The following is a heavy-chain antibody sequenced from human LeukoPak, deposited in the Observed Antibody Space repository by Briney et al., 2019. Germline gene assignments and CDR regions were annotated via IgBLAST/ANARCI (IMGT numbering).Heavy chain of an antibody. CDR2: ISGSGGST. D-gene: IGHD3-10*01. CDR3: AKDKTMVRGVLIRNWFVP. V-gene: IGHV3-23*01. J-gene: IGHJ5*02. CDR1: GFTFSSYA. Sequence: GGSLRLSCAASGFTFSSYAMSWVRQAPGKGLEWVSAISGSGGSTYYADSVKGRFTISRDNSKNTLYLQMNSLRAEDTAVYYCAKDKTMVRGVLIRNWFVPWGQGTLVTVSS.